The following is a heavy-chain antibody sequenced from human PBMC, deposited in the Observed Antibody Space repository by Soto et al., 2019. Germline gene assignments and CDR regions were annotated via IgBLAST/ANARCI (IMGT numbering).Heavy chain of an antibody. CDR3: AKDRYSSSAYYYYGMDA. CDR2: ISGNSGSL. D-gene: IGHD6-6*01. Sequence: PGGSLRLSCAASGFIFDDYAMHWVRQAPGKGLEWVAVISGNSGSLGYADSVKGRFTISRDNAKNSLYLQMNRLRAEDTALYYWAKDRYSSSAYYYYGMDAWGQGTTVTVSS. CDR1: GFIFDDYA. V-gene: IGHV3-9*01. J-gene: IGHJ6*02.